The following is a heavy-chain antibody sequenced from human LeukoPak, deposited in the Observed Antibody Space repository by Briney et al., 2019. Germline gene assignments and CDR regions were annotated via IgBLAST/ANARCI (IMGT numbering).Heavy chain of an antibody. V-gene: IGHV1-18*01. CDR3: ARDLPDYDIVTGAARFDY. CDR2: ISAHNGNT. J-gene: IGHJ4*02. Sequence: ASVKVSCKASVYTFTSYGISWVRQAPGQRLEWMGWISAHNGNTNYVQKLQGRITMTTDASTSTAYRELRSLRSDDTAVYYCARDLPDYDIVTGAARFDYWGQRTLVTVSS. CDR1: VYTFTSYG. D-gene: IGHD3-9*01.